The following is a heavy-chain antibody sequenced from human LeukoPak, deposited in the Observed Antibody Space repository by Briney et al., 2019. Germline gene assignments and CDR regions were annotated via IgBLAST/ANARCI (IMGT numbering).Heavy chain of an antibody. D-gene: IGHD6-13*01. V-gene: IGHV5-51*03. CDR2: IYPGDSDT. CDR1: GYSFTSYW. J-gene: IGHJ4*02. Sequence: GESLKISCKGSGYSFTSYWIGWVRQMPAKGLEWMGIIYPGDSDTRYSPSFQGQVTISADKSISTAYLQWSSLKASDTAMYYCARKKAPYSSSWYGFDYWGQGTLVTVSS. CDR3: ARKKAPYSSSWYGFDY.